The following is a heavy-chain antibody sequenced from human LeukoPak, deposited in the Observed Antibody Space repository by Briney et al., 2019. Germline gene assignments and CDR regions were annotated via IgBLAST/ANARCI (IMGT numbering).Heavy chain of an antibody. V-gene: IGHV1-2*02. Sequence: ASVKVSCKASGYTFTGYYMHWVRQAPRQGLEWMGWINPNSGGTNYAQKFQGRVTMTRDTSISTDYMELSRLRSDDTAVYYCARVPYGGPYDYYGMDVWGQGTTVTVSS. CDR3: ARVPYGGPYDYYGMDV. CDR1: GYTFTGYY. CDR2: INPNSGGT. D-gene: IGHD4-23*01. J-gene: IGHJ6*01.